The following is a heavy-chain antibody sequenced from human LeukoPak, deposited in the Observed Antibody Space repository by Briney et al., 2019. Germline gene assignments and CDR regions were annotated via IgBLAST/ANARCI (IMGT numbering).Heavy chain of an antibody. CDR1: GYTFTGYY. CDR3: ARDITMVRGVND. D-gene: IGHD3-10*01. J-gene: IGHJ4*02. Sequence: ASVKVSCKASGYTFTGYYMHWVRQAPGQGLEWMGWINPNSVGTNYAQKFQGRVTMTRDTSISTAYMELSRLRSDDTAVYYCARDITMVRGVNDWGQGTLVTVSS. V-gene: IGHV1-2*02. CDR2: INPNSVGT.